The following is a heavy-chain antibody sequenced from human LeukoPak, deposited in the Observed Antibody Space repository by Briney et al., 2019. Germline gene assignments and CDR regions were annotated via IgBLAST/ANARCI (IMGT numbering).Heavy chain of an antibody. CDR3: ARGRGMTTVTYFDY. CDR1: GYTFIGYL. V-gene: IGHV1-2*02. D-gene: IGHD4-17*01. Sequence: GASVKVSFKASGYTFIGYLIHWVRQAPGQGLEWMGWINPNSGGTNYAQKFQGRVTMTRDTSISTAHMELSSLTSDDTAVYYCARGRGMTTVTYFDYWGQGILVTASS. J-gene: IGHJ4*02. CDR2: INPNSGGT.